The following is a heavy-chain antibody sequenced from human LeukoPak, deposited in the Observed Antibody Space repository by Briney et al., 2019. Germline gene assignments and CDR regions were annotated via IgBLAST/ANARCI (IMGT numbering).Heavy chain of an antibody. J-gene: IGHJ6*02. CDR2: MNPNSGNT. CDR3: ARGRTRGYSGYDLGKGAYYYGMDV. V-gene: IGHV1-8*01. D-gene: IGHD5-12*01. CDR1: GYTFTSYD. Sequence: ASVKVSCKASGYTFTSYDINWVRQATGQGLEWMGWMNPNSGNTGYAQKFQGRVTMTRNTSISTAYMELSSLRSEDTAVYYCARGRTRGYSGYDLGKGAYYYGMDVWGQGTTVTVSS.